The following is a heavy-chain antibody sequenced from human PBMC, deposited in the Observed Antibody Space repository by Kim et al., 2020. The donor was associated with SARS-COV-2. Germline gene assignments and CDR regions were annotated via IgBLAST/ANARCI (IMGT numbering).Heavy chain of an antibody. Sequence: KGRFTLSRENSKNTLYLQMNSLRAEDTAVYYCASALYYYDSSGYYPVDYWGQGTLVTVSS. D-gene: IGHD3-22*01. CDR3: ASALYYYDSSGYYPVDY. J-gene: IGHJ4*02. V-gene: IGHV3-53*01.